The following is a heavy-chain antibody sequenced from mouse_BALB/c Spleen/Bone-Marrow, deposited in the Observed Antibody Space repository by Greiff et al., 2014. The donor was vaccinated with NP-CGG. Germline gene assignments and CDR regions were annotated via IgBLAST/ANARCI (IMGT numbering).Heavy chain of an antibody. CDR1: GYTFTSYW. CDR2: INPSNGRT. J-gene: IGHJ2*01. D-gene: IGHD2-4*01. V-gene: IGHV1S81*02. CDR3: ARKGADYEDY. Sequence: ESGAELVKPGASVKLSCKASGYTFTSYWMHWVEQRPGQGLEWIGEINPSNGRTNYNEKFKTKATLTVDKSSNTAYMQLSRLTSEDPAVYYCARKGADYEDYWGQGTTLTVSS.